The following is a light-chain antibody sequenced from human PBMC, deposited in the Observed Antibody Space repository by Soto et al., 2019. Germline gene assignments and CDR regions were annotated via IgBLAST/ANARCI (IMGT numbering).Light chain of an antibody. J-gene: IGKJ1*01. Sequence: AIQMTQSPSSLSASVGDIVTIACRASQGIRNDLVWYQQKPGKAPNLLIYAASSLQSGVPSRFSGSGSGTDFTLTISSLQPEDFATYYCLQHYNYPRTFGQGTKVEIK. V-gene: IGKV1-6*01. CDR3: LQHYNYPRT. CDR2: AAS. CDR1: QGIRND.